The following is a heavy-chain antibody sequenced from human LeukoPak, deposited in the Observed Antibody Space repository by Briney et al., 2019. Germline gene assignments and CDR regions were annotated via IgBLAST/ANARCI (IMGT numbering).Heavy chain of an antibody. CDR3: AREGGDCCY. CDR1: GFTFSSYS. D-gene: IGHD2-21*01. J-gene: IGHJ4*02. V-gene: IGHV3-21*01. Sequence: GGSLRLSCAASGFTFSSYSMNWVRQAPGKGLEWVPSINSSSSYIYYADSVKGRFTISRDNAKNSLYLQMNSLRAEDTAVYYCAREGGDCCYWGQGTLVTVSS. CDR2: INSSSSYI.